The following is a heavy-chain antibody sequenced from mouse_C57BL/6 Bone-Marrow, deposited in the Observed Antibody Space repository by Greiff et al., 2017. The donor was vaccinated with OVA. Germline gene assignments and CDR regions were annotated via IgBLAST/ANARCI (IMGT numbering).Heavy chain of an antibody. Sequence: EVKLVESGGGLVQPGGSLKLSCAASGFTFSDYYMYWVRQTPEKRLEWVAYISNGGGSTYYPDTVKGRFTISRDNAKNTLYLQMSRLKSEDTAMYYCARRADAGYYAMDYWGQGTSVTVSS. V-gene: IGHV5-12*01. CDR2: ISNGGGST. CDR3: ARRADAGYYAMDY. CDR1: GFTFSDYY. J-gene: IGHJ4*01.